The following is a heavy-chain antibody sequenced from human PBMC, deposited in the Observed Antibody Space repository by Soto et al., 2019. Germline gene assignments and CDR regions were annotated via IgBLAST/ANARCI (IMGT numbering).Heavy chain of an antibody. CDR2: ISYDGSNK. CDR3: AKDPRDIVVVVAATPIETNWFDP. Sequence: GGSLRLSCAASGFTFSSYGMHWVRQAPGKGLEWVAVISYDGSNKYYADSVKGRFTISRDNSKNTLYLQMNSLRAEDTAVYYCAKDPRDIVVVVAATPIETNWFDPWGQGTLVTVSS. J-gene: IGHJ5*02. D-gene: IGHD2-15*01. CDR1: GFTFSSYG. V-gene: IGHV3-30*18.